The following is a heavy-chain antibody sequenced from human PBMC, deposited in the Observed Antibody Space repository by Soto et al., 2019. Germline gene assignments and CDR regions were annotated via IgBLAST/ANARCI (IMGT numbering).Heavy chain of an antibody. CDR3: ENSSIAAAGMVIM. V-gene: IGHV3-23*01. CDR1: GFTFSSYA. D-gene: IGHD6-13*01. J-gene: IGHJ4*02. Sequence: EVQLLESGGGLVQPGGSLRLSCAASGFTFSSYAMSWVRQAPGQGLEWVSAISGSGGSTYYPDSVKGRFTISRDNSKNTLYLQMNSLRAEDTAVYYCENSSIAAAGMVIMWGKGTLVTVSS. CDR2: ISGSGGST.